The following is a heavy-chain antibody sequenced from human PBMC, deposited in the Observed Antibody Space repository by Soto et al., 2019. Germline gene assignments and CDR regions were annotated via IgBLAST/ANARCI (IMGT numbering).Heavy chain of an antibody. V-gene: IGHV3-43*01. D-gene: IGHD4-17*01. CDR2: ITWDGGST. CDR3: AKLSHDYGAYHPSGMDV. CDR1: GFTFQDYT. Sequence: EVQLVESGGAVAQPGGSLRLSCAASGFTFQDYTMHWVRQAPGKGLEWVSLITWDGGSTYYADSVKGRCTISRDNSKNSLYLHMNSLRTEDTALYYCAKLSHDYGAYHPSGMDVWGQGTTVIVSS. J-gene: IGHJ6*02.